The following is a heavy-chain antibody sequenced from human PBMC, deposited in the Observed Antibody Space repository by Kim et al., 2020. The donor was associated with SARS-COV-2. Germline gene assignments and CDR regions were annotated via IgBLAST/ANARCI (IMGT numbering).Heavy chain of an antibody. D-gene: IGHD3-10*01. CDR1: GFSLSTSGVG. CDR2: IYWDDDK. V-gene: IGHV2-5*02. J-gene: IGHJ4*02. Sequence: SGPTLVNPTQTLTLTCTFSGFSLSTSGVGVGWIRQPPGKALEWLALIYWDDDKRYSPSLKSRLTITKDTSKNQVVLTMTNMDPVDTATYYCAHISLDLWFRELSSSCFDYWGQGTLVTVSS. CDR3: AHISLDLWFRELSSSCFDY.